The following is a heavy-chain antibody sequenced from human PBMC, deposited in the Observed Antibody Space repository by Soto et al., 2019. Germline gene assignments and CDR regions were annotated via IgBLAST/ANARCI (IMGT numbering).Heavy chain of an antibody. Sequence: GGSMRLSCVGSGFTFSNNAMHWVRQSPGKGLEWVAFISFDSSELAYADLVKGRFTISRAKPRKTLFLHVNSQRADDTAVYYCARDDWGASGKFTFEYWRQGTQVTVSS. J-gene: IGHJ4*02. CDR1: GFTFSNNA. D-gene: IGHD7-27*01. V-gene: IGHV3-30*01. CDR2: ISFDSSEL. CDR3: ARDDWGASGKFTFEY.